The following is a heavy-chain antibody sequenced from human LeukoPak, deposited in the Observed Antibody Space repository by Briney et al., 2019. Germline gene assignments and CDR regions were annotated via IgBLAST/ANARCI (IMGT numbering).Heavy chain of an antibody. V-gene: IGHV4-39*07. CDR1: GGSISSSSYY. J-gene: IGHJ4*02. Sequence: SETLSLTCTVSGGSISSSSYYWGWNRQPPGKGLEWIGSIYYSGSAYYNPSLKSRVTISVDTSKNQFSLKLSSVTAADTAVYYCARAVHRRPAAIRGSGYYFDYWGQGTLVTVSS. D-gene: IGHD2-2*02. CDR2: IYYSGSA. CDR3: ARAVHRRPAAIRGSGYYFDY.